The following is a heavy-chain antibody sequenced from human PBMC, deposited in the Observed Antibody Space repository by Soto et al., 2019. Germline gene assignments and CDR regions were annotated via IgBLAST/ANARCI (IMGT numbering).Heavy chain of an antibody. J-gene: IGHJ4*02. CDR1: GFTFSSYG. V-gene: IGHV3-30*18. CDR3: AKVGDGYNSLGYFDY. CDR2: ISYDGSNK. D-gene: IGHD5-12*01. Sequence: QVQLVESGGGVVQPGRSLRLSCAASGFTFSSYGMHWVRQAPGKGLEWVAVISYDGSNKYYADSVKGRFTISRDNSKNTLYLQMNSLRAEDTAVYYCAKVGDGYNSLGYFDYWGQGTLVTVSS.